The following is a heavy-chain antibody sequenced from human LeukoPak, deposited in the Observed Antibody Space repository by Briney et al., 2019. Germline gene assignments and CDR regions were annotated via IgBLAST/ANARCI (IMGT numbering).Heavy chain of an antibody. J-gene: IGHJ5*02. CDR2: ISGSGDT. CDR3: ARDGRMGAPGIAAATTFP. CDR1: GFTFSSYA. Sequence: GGSLRLSCAASGFTFSSYAMIWVRQAPGKGLEWVSGISGSGDTYYAASVKGRFTISRDNSKNTLYLQMNSLRAEDTAVYYCARDGRMGAPGIAAATTFPWGQGTLVTVSS. V-gene: IGHV3-23*01. D-gene: IGHD6-13*01.